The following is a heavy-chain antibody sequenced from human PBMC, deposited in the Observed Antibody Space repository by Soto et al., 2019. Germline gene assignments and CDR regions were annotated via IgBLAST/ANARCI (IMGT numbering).Heavy chain of an antibody. CDR2: IYYTGRT. J-gene: IGHJ4*02. Sequence: PSETLSLTCTVSRGSISSGSYYWGWIRQPPGTGLEWIGSIYYTGRTDYNPSLKSRVTMSVDTSKNQFSLKLSSVTAADTAIYYCARLDYGDYFDCWGQGTLVTVSS. D-gene: IGHD4-17*01. CDR1: RGSISSGSYY. V-gene: IGHV4-39*01. CDR3: ARLDYGDYFDC.